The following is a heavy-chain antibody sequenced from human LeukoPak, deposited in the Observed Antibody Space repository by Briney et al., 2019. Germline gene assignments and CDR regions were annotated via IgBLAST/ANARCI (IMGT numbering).Heavy chain of an antibody. D-gene: IGHD5-12*01. CDR1: GCTFDDYA. CDR2: ISGDGGST. Sequence: GGSLRLSCAASGCTFDDYAMHWVRQAPGKGLECVSLISGDGGSTYYADSVKDRFTISGDSSKNSLYLQMNSLRTDDTALYYCTKDHSGYAGDYFDYWGQGTLVTVSS. J-gene: IGHJ4*02. CDR3: TKDHSGYAGDYFDY. V-gene: IGHV3-43*02.